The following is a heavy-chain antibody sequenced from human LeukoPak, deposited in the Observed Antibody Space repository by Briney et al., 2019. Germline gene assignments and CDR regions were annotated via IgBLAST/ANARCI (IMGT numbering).Heavy chain of an antibody. D-gene: IGHD4-23*01. Sequence: GGSLRLSCAASGFTFSNAWMTWVRQAPGKGLEWVGRIKSKTDDGTTAYAAPVKGRFTISRDDSKNTLDLQMNDLKTEDTAVYYCTRDDLGGYSVWGQGTLVTVSS. V-gene: IGHV3-15*01. CDR1: GFTFSNAW. CDR2: IKSKTDDGTT. CDR3: TRDDLGGYSV. J-gene: IGHJ4*02.